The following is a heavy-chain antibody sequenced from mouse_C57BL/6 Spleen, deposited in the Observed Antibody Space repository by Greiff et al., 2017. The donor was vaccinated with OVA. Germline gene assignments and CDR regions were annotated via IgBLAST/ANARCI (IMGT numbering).Heavy chain of an antibody. CDR1: GYTFTSYG. J-gene: IGHJ2*01. CDR3: ARRVYGSSGDYFDY. D-gene: IGHD1-1*01. V-gene: IGHV1-81*01. Sequence: VKLVESGAELARPGASVKLSCKASGYTFTSYGISWVKQRTGQGLEWIGEIYPRSGNTYYNEKFKGKATLTADKSSSTAYMELRSLTSEDSAVYFCARRVYGSSGDYFDYWGQGTTLTVSS. CDR2: IYPRSGNT.